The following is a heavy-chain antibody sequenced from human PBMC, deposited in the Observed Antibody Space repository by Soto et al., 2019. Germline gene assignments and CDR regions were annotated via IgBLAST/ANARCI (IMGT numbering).Heavy chain of an antibody. CDR1: GYTFPCYG. CDR3: AMREEIDYYFDY. J-gene: IGHJ4*02. CDR2: ISAYNSNT. V-gene: IGHV1-18*01. Sequence: AWVKVSCNASGYTFPCYGILCVGQAPGQGLEWMGWISAYNSNTNYAQKLQGRVTMTTDTSTSTAYMELRSLRSDVSALYYCAMREEIDYYFDYWGQGTLVTVSP.